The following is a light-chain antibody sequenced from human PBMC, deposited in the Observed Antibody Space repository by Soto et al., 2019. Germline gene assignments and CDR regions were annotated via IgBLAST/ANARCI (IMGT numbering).Light chain of an antibody. J-gene: IGLJ1*01. V-gene: IGLV2-14*03. CDR1: SSDIGAYNY. Sequence: QSVLTQPASVSGSPGRSITISCTGASSDIGAYNYVSWYQQHPGKAPKLMIYDVSDRPSGVSNRFSGSKSGNTAFLTISGLQAEDEADYYCTSYTSSATYVFGTGTKVTVL. CDR3: TSYTSSATYV. CDR2: DVS.